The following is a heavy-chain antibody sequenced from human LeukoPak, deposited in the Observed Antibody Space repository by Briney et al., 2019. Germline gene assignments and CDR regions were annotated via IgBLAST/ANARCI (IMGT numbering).Heavy chain of an antibody. D-gene: IGHD4-23*01. CDR2: INPSGGST. J-gene: IGHJ4*02. CDR1: GYTFTNYY. Sequence: ASVKVSCKASGYTFTNYYIHWVRQAPGQGLEWMGIINPSGGSTSYAQKFQGRVTMARDTSTSTVYMELSSLRSEDTAVYYCARDPDYGGDSGRFDYWGQGTLVTVSS. V-gene: IGHV1-46*01. CDR3: ARDPDYGGDSGRFDY.